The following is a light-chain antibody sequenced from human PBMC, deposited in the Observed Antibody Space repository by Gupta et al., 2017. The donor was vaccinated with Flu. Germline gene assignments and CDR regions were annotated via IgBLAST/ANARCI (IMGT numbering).Light chain of an antibody. CDR2: DAS. CDR1: QSVSSY. V-gene: IGKV3-11*01. J-gene: IGKJ5*01. Sequence: EVVLTQSPATLSSSTGERATLSCRTSQSVSSYLAWYQQKPGQAPRLLIYDASNRATGIPARFSGSGSGTDFTLTISSLEPEDFAVYYCQQRQYWPPITFGQGTRLEIK. CDR3: QQRQYWPPIT.